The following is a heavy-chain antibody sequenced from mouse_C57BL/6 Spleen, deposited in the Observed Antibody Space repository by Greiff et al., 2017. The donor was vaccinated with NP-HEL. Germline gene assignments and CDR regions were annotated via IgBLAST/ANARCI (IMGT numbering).Heavy chain of an antibody. CDR2: ISYDGSN. CDR3: AKERGSSGPYYAMDY. CDR1: GYSITSGYY. J-gene: IGHJ4*01. Sequence: EVKLQESGPGLVKPSQSLSLTCSVTGYSITSGYYWNWIRQFPGNKLEWMGYISYDGSNNYNPSLKNRISITRDTSKNQFFLKLNSVTTEDTATYYCAKERGSSGPYYAMDYWGQGTSVTVSS. D-gene: IGHD3-2*02. V-gene: IGHV3-6*01.